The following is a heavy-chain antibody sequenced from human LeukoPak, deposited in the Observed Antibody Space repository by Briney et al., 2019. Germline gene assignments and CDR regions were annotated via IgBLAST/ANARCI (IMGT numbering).Heavy chain of an antibody. J-gene: IGHJ4*02. CDR1: GFIFSNYG. CDR2: ITYDGNGR. Sequence: QPGRSLRLSCAASGFIFSNYGMHWVRQAPGKGLEWVSIITYDGNGRYYGDSVKGRFTISRDNSKNTLYLQMDSLTTEDTAVYYCAKDVPSCGNYWGGPDYWGQGTLVTVSS. D-gene: IGHD7-27*01. CDR3: AKDVPSCGNYWGGPDY. V-gene: IGHV3-30*18.